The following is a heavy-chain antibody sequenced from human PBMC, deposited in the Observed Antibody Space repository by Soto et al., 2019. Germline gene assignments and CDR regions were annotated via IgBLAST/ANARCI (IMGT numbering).Heavy chain of an antibody. J-gene: IGHJ5*02. Sequence: GASVEVSCKASGYTFTSYGISWVRQAPGQGLEWMGWISAYNGNTNYAQKLQGRVTMTTDTSTSTAYMELRSLRSDDTAVYYCARERESYCSGGSCYSGWFDPWG. CDR3: ARERESYCSGGSCYSGWFDP. D-gene: IGHD2-15*01. CDR1: GYTFTSYG. V-gene: IGHV1-18*01. CDR2: ISAYNGNT.